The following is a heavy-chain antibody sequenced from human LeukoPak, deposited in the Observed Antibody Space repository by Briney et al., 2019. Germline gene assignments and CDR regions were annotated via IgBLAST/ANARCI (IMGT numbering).Heavy chain of an antibody. V-gene: IGHV1-18*01. D-gene: IGHD2-2*01. CDR3: ARDGEGNRLYCSSTSCSLYYFDY. J-gene: IGHJ4*01. CDR2: ISAYNGNT. CDR1: GYTFTSYG. Sequence: ASVKVSCKASGYTFTSYGISWVRQAPGQGLEWMGWISAYNGNTNYAQKLQGRVTMTTDTSTSTAYMELRSLRSDDTAVYYCARDGEGNRLYCSSTSCSLYYFDYWGQEPWSPSPQ.